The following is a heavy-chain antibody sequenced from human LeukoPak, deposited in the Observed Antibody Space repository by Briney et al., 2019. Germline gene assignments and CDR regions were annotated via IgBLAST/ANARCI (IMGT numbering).Heavy chain of an antibody. CDR3: ARSAPTRTMIGSGADY. CDR2: ISSSSSYI. CDR1: GFTFSSYS. J-gene: IGHJ4*02. D-gene: IGHD3-22*01. V-gene: IGHV3-21*01. Sequence: PGGSLRLSCAASGFTFSSYSMNWVRQAPGKGLEWVSFISSSSSYIYYADSVKGRFTISRDNAKNSMYLQMNSLRAEDTAVYYCARSAPTRTMIGSGADYWGQGTLVTVSS.